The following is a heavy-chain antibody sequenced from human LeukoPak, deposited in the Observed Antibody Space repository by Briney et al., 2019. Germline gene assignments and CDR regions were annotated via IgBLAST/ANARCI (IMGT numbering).Heavy chain of an antibody. CDR1: GFTFSSYW. CDR2: INSDGSST. Sequence: PGGSLRLSCAASGFTFSSYWMHWVRQAPGKGLVWVSRINSDGSSTNQADSVKGRFTISRDNAKKALYLQMNSLRAEDTAVYYCARDRGTSCYDYWGQGTLVTVSS. J-gene: IGHJ4*02. CDR3: ARDRGTSCYDY. D-gene: IGHD2-2*01. V-gene: IGHV3-74*01.